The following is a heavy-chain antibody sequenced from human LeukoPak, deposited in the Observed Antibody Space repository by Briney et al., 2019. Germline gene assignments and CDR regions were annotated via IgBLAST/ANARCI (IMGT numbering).Heavy chain of an antibody. CDR1: GYSFTGYW. V-gene: IGHV5-51*01. D-gene: IGHD3-22*01. Sequence: GESLKISCKGSGYSFTGYWIGWVRQMPGKGLEWMGIIYPGDSDTRYSPSFQGQVTISADKSISTAYLQWSSLKASDTAMYYRARHGGYYDSSGYYYLGAFDIWGQGTTVTVSS. CDR3: ARHGGYYDSSGYYYLGAFDI. CDR2: IYPGDSDT. J-gene: IGHJ3*02.